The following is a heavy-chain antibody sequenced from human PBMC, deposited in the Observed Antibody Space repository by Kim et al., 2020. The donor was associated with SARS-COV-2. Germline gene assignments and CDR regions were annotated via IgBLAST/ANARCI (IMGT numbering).Heavy chain of an antibody. CDR3: ALLGIVVVPAAPKPYDFDY. V-gene: IGHV1-18*01. D-gene: IGHD2-2*03. J-gene: IGHJ4*02. Sequence: ASVKVSCKASGYTFTSYGISWVRQAPGQGLEWMGWISAYNGNTNYAQKLQGRVTMTTDTSTSTAYMELRSLRSDDTAVYYCALLGIVVVPAAPKPYDFDYWGQGTLVTVSS. CDR2: ISAYNGNT. CDR1: GYTFTSYG.